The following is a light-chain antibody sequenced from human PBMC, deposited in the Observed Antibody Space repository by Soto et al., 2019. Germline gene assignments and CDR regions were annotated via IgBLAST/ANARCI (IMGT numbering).Light chain of an antibody. CDR3: CSYVGGYTVI. J-gene: IGLJ2*01. CDR2: DVS. CDR1: SSDVGRYNS. Sequence: QSALTQPRSVSGSPGQSVTISCTGTSSDVGRYNSVSWYQQHPGKAPKLMIYDVSRWPSGVPDRFSGSKSGNTASLTISGLQAEDEADYYCCSYVGGYTVIFGGGTKLTVL. V-gene: IGLV2-11*01.